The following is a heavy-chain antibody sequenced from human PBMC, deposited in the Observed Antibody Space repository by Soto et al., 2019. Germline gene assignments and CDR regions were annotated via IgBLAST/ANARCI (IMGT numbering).Heavy chain of an antibody. CDR1: GGSFSGYY. Sequence: PSETLSLTCAVYGGSFSGYYWSWIRQPPGKGLEWIGEINHSGSTNYNPSLKSRVTISVDTSKNQFSLRLSSVTAADTAVYYCAREGVAAAASYWGQGTLVTVSS. V-gene: IGHV4-34*01. J-gene: IGHJ4*02. D-gene: IGHD6-13*01. CDR3: AREGVAAAASY. CDR2: INHSGST.